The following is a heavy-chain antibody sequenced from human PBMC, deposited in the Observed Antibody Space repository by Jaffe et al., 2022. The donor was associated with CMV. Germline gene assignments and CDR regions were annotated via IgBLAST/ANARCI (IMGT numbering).Heavy chain of an antibody. CDR3: ARLSYDFWSGYHFDY. Sequence: QVQLVQSGAEVKKPGASVKVSCKASGYTFTGYYMHWVRQAPGQGLEWMGWINPNSGGTNYAQKFQGRVTMTRDTSISTAYMELSRLRSDDTAVYYCARLSYDFWSGYHFDYWGQGTLVTVSS. D-gene: IGHD3-3*01. CDR2: INPNSGGT. CDR1: GYTFTGYY. J-gene: IGHJ4*02. V-gene: IGHV1-2*02.